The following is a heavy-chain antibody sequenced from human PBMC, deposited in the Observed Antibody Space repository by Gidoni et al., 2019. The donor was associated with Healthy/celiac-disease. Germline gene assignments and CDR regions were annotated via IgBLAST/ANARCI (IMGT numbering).Heavy chain of an antibody. J-gene: IGHJ4*02. CDR3: ARAGRRRLVAL. Sequence: QVQLQQWGAGLLKHSETLSLTCAVYGGSFSGYYWSWIRQPPGKGLEWIGEINHSGSTNYNPSLKSRVTISVDTSKNQFSLKLSSVTAADTAVYYCARAGRRRLVALWGQGTLVTVSS. CDR1: GGSFSGYY. V-gene: IGHV4-34*01. D-gene: IGHD6-6*01. CDR2: INHSGST.